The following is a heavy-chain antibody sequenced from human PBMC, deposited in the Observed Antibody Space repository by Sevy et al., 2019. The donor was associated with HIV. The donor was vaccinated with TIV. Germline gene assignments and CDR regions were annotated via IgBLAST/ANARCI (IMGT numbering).Heavy chain of an antibody. Sequence: GGSLRLSCAASGFVFGTSWMGWIRQAPGKGLECVAAIKPDGRDKYYVDSVKGRFIVSRDNAKNSLFLQMNGLRDGDTAVYYCVRGGGDSWGPGALVTVSS. CDR2: IKPDGRDK. CDR1: GFVFGTSW. CDR3: VRGGGDS. J-gene: IGHJ4*02. D-gene: IGHD3-16*01. V-gene: IGHV3-7*01.